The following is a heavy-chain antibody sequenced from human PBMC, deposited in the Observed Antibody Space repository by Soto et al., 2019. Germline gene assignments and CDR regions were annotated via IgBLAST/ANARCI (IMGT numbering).Heavy chain of an antibody. D-gene: IGHD2-21*02. J-gene: IGHJ2*01. Sequence: QVQLVQSGAEVKKPGSSVKVSCKASGGTFSSYAISWVRQAPGQGLEWMGGIIPIFGTANYAQKFQGRVTITADESTSTAYMEASSLRSKATAVHYCARAVKACCGGDCPSPIFGYFDLWGRGTLGTVSS. CDR3: ARAVKACCGGDCPSPIFGYFDL. V-gene: IGHV1-69*12. CDR1: GGTFSSYA. CDR2: IIPIFGTA.